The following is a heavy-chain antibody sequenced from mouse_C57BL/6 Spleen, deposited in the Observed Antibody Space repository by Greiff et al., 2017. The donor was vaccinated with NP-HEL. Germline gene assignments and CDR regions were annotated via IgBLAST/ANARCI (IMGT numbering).Heavy chain of an antibody. CDR1: GFTFSSYG. CDR2: ISSGGSYT. CDR3: ARHAWGVEEDWYFDV. V-gene: IGHV5-6*01. J-gene: IGHJ1*03. D-gene: IGHD1-1*01. Sequence: EVKLVESGGDLVKPGGSLKLSCAASGFTFSSYGMSWVRQTPDKRLEWVATISSGGSYTYYPDSVKGRFTISRDNAKNTLYLQMSSLKSEDTAMYYCARHAWGVEEDWYFDVWGTGTTVTVSS.